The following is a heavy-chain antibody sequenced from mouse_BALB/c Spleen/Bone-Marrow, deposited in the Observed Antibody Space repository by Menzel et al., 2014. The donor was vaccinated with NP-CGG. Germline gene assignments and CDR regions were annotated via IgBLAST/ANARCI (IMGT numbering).Heavy chain of an antibody. D-gene: IGHD2-4*01. Sequence: EVKVEESGGGLVKSGGSLKLSCAASGFSFNSYGMSWVRQTPEKRLEWVATISGGGSYTFYPDSVKGRFTISRDNAKNNLYLRLSSPRSEDTALYYCARHAYYDQTEVSFVYWGQGTLVTVSA. J-gene: IGHJ3*01. CDR2: ISGGGSYT. CDR1: GFSFNSYG. CDR3: ARHAYYDQTEVSFVY. V-gene: IGHV5-9-2*01.